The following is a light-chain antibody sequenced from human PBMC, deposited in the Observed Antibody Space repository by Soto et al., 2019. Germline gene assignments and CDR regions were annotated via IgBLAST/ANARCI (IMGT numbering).Light chain of an antibody. V-gene: IGKV3-15*01. J-gene: IGKJ5*01. CDR3: QQYNNWPPIT. CDR1: QSVSIK. Sequence: EIVMTQSPATLSVSPGERATLSCRASQSVSIKLAWYQQKPGQAPRLLIYDTSTRATGISARFSGRGSGTEFTLTISSLQSEDFAVYYCQQYNNWPPITFGQGTRLEIK. CDR2: DTS.